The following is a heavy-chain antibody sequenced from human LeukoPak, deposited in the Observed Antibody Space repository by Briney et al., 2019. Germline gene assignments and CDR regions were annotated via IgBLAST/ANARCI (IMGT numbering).Heavy chain of an antibody. V-gene: IGHV1-8*01. J-gene: IGHJ5*02. Sequence: ASVKVSCKASGYTFTSYDINWVRQATGQGLEWMGWMNPNSGNTGCAQKFQGRVTMTRNTSISTAYMELSSLRSEDTAVYYCARKGAAAINWFDPWGQGTLVTVSS. D-gene: IGHD6-13*01. CDR3: ARKGAAAINWFDP. CDR2: MNPNSGNT. CDR1: GYTFTSYD.